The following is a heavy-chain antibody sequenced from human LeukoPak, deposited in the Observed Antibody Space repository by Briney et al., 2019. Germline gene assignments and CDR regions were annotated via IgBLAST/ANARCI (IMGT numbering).Heavy chain of an antibody. Sequence: PGGSLRLSCAASGLAFSDHCMDWFRQPPGEGLEWVARIRDKGSSHTTEYAASVKGRFTISRDDSKNSLYLQMNSLKIQDTAVYYCARGPGRGGEMDVWGQGTTVTVSS. D-gene: IGHD2-21*01. V-gene: IGHV3-72*01. J-gene: IGHJ6*02. CDR3: ARGPGRGGEMDV. CDR2: IRDKGSSHTT. CDR1: GLAFSDHC.